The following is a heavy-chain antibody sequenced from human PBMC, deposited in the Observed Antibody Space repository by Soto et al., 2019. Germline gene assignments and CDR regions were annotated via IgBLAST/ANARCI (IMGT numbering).Heavy chain of an antibody. CDR1: GFTFSSYG. Sequence: QVQLVESGGGVVQPGRSLRLSCAASGFTFSSYGMHWVRQAPGKGLEWVAVIWYDGSNKYYADSVKGRFTISRDNSKNTLYLQMNSLRAEDTAFYYCARDLNYYGSGRFYYYGMDVWGQGTTVTVSS. J-gene: IGHJ6*02. CDR2: IWYDGSNK. D-gene: IGHD3-10*01. CDR3: ARDLNYYGSGRFYYYGMDV. V-gene: IGHV3-33*01.